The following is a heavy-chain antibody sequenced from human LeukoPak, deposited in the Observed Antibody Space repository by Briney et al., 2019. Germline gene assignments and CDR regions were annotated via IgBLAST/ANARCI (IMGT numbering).Heavy chain of an antibody. J-gene: IGHJ6*03. V-gene: IGHV4-59*01. Sequence: PSETLSLTCTVSGGSISSYYWSWIRQPPGKGLEWIGYIYYSGSTNYNPSLKSRVTISVDTSKNQFSLKLSSVTAADTAVYYRARGGIYYYYYMDVWGKGTTVTVSS. CDR3: ARGGIYYYYYMDV. CDR1: GGSISSYY. D-gene: IGHD6-13*01. CDR2: IYYSGST.